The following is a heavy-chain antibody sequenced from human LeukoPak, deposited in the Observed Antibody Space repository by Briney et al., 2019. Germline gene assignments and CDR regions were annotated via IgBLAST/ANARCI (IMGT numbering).Heavy chain of an antibody. V-gene: IGHV3-30*04. D-gene: IGHD5-12*01. Sequence: GGSLRLSCAASGFTFSSYAMHWVRQAPGKGLEGVAVISYDGSNKYYADSVKGRFTISRDNSKNTLYLQMNSLRAEDTAVYYCAREVPRGYSGYDYRGQGTLVTVSS. J-gene: IGHJ4*02. CDR1: GFTFSSYA. CDR3: AREVPRGYSGYDY. CDR2: ISYDGSNK.